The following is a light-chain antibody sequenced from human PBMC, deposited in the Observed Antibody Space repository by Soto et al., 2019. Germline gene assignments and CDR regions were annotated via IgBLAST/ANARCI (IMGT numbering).Light chain of an antibody. CDR3: QQYNNWPLT. CDR1: QSVSNN. Sequence: EIVMTQSPATLSVSPGERATLSCRASQSVSNNLARYQQKPGQAPRLLIYGASTMATGIPARFSVSGSGTEFTLTISSLQSEAFAVYYCQQYNNWPLTFGTETKVDIK. CDR2: GAS. J-gene: IGKJ3*01. V-gene: IGKV3-15*01.